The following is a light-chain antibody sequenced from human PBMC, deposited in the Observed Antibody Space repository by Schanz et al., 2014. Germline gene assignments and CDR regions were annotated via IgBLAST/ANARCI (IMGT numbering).Light chain of an antibody. CDR2: GAS. CDR3: HQYGSSQAWP. J-gene: IGKJ1*01. CDR1: QSVNTN. Sequence: EIVMTQSPATLSVSPGERATLSCRASQSVNTNLAWYQQKPGQAPRLLIYGASTRATGIPARFSGSGAGTDFTLTISRLETEDFAVYYCHQYGSSQAWPFGQGTKVEIK. V-gene: IGKV3-15*01.